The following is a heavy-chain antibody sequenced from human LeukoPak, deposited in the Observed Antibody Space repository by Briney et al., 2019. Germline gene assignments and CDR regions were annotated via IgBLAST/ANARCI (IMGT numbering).Heavy chain of an antibody. CDR1: GFSFDTYA. Sequence: GGSLRLSCAASGFSFDTYAMHWVRQAPGQGLEWVALIWHDGSHKFYSNSVRGQFTISRDNSKNTVYLQMNNLRPDDTAVYYCARGIFGSGSYPDFWGQGALVTVSS. CDR2: IWHDGSHK. J-gene: IGHJ4*02. V-gene: IGHV3-33*01. CDR3: ARGIFGSGSYPDF. D-gene: IGHD3-10*01.